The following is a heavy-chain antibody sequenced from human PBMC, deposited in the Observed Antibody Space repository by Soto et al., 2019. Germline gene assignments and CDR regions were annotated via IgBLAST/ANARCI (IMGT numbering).Heavy chain of an antibody. V-gene: IGHV3-30*12. Sequence: GGSLRLSCAASGLTFSSYGMHWVRQAPGKGLEWVAVICGGGNNIHSADSVKGRFTISRDNSKNTLYLQMNSLRAEDTAVYYCARVPDLDYCSRTSCLYYFDYWGQGALVTVSS. J-gene: IGHJ4*02. CDR1: GLTFSSYG. D-gene: IGHD2-2*01. CDR2: ICGGGNNI. CDR3: ARVPDLDYCSRTSCLYYFDY.